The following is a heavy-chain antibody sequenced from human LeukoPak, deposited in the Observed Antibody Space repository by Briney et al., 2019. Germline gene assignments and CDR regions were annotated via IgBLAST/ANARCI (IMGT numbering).Heavy chain of an antibody. J-gene: IGHJ4*02. Sequence: PSETLSLTCAVYGGSFSGYYWGWIRQPPGKGLEWIGEINHSGSTNYNPSLKSRVTISVDTSKSQFSLKLSSVTAADTAVYYCASLLGGQDYWGQGTLVTVSS. CDR3: ASLLGGQDY. CDR2: INHSGST. D-gene: IGHD3-10*01. CDR1: GGSFSGYY. V-gene: IGHV4-34*01.